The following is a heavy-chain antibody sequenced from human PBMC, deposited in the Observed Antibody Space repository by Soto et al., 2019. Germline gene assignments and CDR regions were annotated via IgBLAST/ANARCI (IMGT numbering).Heavy chain of an antibody. D-gene: IGHD3-16*02. Sequence: QVQLQESGPGLVKPSGTLSLTCAVSSGSISSSNWWSWVRQPPGKGLEWIGEIYHSGSTNYNPSLKSRVTISVDKSKNQFSLKLGSVTVADTAVYYWASLLPSYYDYIWGSYRSEGGHAFDIWGQGTMVTVSS. CDR3: ASLLPSYYDYIWGSYRSEGGHAFDI. V-gene: IGHV4-4*02. CDR1: SGSISSSNW. J-gene: IGHJ3*02. CDR2: IYHSGST.